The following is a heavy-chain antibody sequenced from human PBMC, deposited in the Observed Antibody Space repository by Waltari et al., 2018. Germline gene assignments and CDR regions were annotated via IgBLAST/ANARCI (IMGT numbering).Heavy chain of an antibody. CDR2: IKSKTDGGTT. Sequence: DVQLVESGGDLVKPGGSLRLPCAAPGITLTNAWMGWVRQAPGRGLEWVGRIKSKTDGGTTDYAAPVKGRFIISRDESKNTGYLQMNSLKMEDTAVYYCTTDRGIAVRPLFDYWGQGILVTVSS. CDR3: TTDRGIAVRPLFDY. V-gene: IGHV3-15*01. CDR1: GITLTNAW. J-gene: IGHJ4*02. D-gene: IGHD6-6*01.